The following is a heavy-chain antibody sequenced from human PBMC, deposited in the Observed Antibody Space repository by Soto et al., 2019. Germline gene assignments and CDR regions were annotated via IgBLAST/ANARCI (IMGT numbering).Heavy chain of an antibody. Sequence: PSETLSLTCAVSGVSISKSDWWSWVRQPPGKGLEWIGEISHSGSTNYSPSLRGRVTISLDNSKNQFSLKLTSVTAADTAVYYCARAYDRSVSPARYFYFWGRGTLVTVSS. CDR1: GVSISKSDW. CDR3: ARAYDRSVSPARYFYF. CDR2: ISHSGST. J-gene: IGHJ4*02. V-gene: IGHV4-4*02. D-gene: IGHD3-22*01.